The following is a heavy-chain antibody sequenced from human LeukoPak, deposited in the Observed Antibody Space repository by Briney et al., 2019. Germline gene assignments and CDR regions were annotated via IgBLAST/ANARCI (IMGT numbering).Heavy chain of an antibody. CDR2: ISSSGSTI. J-gene: IGHJ4*02. V-gene: IGHV3-11*01. Sequence: GGSLRLSCAASGFTFSDYYMSWIRQAPGKGLEWVSYISSSGSTIYYADSVKGRFTISRDNAKNSLYLQMNSLRAEDTAVYYCARARVRGVIIIDYWGQGTLVTVSS. D-gene: IGHD3-10*01. CDR1: GFTFSDYY. CDR3: ARARVRGVIIIDY.